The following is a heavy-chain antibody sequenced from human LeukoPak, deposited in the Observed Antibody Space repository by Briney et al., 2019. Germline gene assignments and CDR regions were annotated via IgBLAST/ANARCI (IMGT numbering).Heavy chain of an antibody. CDR3: AREFGSGSYLAHAFDI. D-gene: IGHD1-26*01. V-gene: IGHV3-23*01. CDR2: IRGSGGGT. J-gene: IGHJ3*02. CDR1: GFTFSSYA. Sequence: GGSLRLSCAASGFTFSSYAMSWVRQAPGKGLEWVSTIRGSGGGTYYADSVKGRFTISRDNSKNTLYLQMNGLRAEDTAVYYCAREFGSGSYLAHAFDIWGQGTTVTVSS.